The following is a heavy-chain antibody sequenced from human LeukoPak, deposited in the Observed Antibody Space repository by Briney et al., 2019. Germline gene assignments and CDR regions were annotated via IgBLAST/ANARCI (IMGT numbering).Heavy chain of an antibody. CDR1: GYSFASHW. D-gene: IGHD3-16*01. V-gene: IGHV5-51*01. Sequence: GESLKISCTASGYSFASHWIGWVRQMPGKGLEWVGIINPADSDTRYSPSFQGQVTISVDKSITTAYLQWSSLKASDSAMYYCVFSRGEGHRYDTWGQGTPVTVSS. J-gene: IGHJ5*02. CDR2: INPADSDT. CDR3: VFSRGEGHRYDT.